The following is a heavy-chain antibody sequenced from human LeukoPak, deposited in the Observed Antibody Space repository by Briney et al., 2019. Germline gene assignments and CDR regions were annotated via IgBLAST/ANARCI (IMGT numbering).Heavy chain of an antibody. V-gene: IGHV4-38-2*02. J-gene: IGHJ4*02. CDR2: FYHGGST. Sequence: SETLSLTCTVSGYSISTGYYWDWIRQPPGKGLEWIGTFYHGGSTYYNPSLKSRVTISVDTSKNQFSLNLTSVTAADTAVYYCARESITMVRGPLYYFDYWGQGTLVTVSS. CDR1: GYSISTGYY. D-gene: IGHD3-10*01. CDR3: ARESITMVRGPLYYFDY.